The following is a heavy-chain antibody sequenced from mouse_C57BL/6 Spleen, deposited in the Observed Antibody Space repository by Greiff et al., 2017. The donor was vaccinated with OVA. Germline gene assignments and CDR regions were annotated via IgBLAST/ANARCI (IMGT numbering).Heavy chain of an antibody. V-gene: IGHV5-4*03. CDR2: ISDGGSYT. CDR1: GFTFSSYA. J-gene: IGHJ3*01. CDR3: ARGYDYGEGFAY. Sequence: EVKLVESGGGLVKPGGSLKLSCAASGFTFSSYAMSWVRQTPEKRLEWVATISDGGSYTYYPDNVQGRFTISRDNAKNNLYLQMSHLKSEDTAMYHSARGYDYGEGFAYWGQGTLVTVSA. D-gene: IGHD2-4*01.